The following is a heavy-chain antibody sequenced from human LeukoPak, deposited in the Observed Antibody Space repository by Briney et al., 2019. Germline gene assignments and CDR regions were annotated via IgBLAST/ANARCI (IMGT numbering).Heavy chain of an antibody. Sequence: GSLRLSCAATGFIFTNYAIHWVRQAPGKGLEWVAVISYDGSNKYYADSVKGRFTISRDNSKNALYLQMNSLRAEDTAVYYCARVGRGYSFKVYYFDYWGQGTRVTVSS. J-gene: IGHJ4*02. CDR1: GFIFTNYA. D-gene: IGHD5-18*01. CDR3: ARVGRGYSFKVYYFDY. V-gene: IGHV3-30*04. CDR2: ISYDGSNK.